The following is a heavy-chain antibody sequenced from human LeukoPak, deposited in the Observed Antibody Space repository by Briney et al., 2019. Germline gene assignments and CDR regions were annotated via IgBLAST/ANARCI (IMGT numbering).Heavy chain of an antibody. Sequence: ASVKVSCKASGYTFTGYYIHCVRQAPGQGLEWMGWINPNSGGTNYAQKFQGWVTMTRDTSISTAYMELSRLKSDDTAVYYCATQRGYSGYNQDLDYWGQGTLVTVSS. J-gene: IGHJ4*02. CDR2: INPNSGGT. CDR1: GYTFTGYY. D-gene: IGHD5-12*01. CDR3: ATQRGYSGYNQDLDY. V-gene: IGHV1-2*04.